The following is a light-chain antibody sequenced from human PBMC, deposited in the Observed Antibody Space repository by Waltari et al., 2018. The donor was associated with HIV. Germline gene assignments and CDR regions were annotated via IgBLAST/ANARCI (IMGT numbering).Light chain of an antibody. CDR1: NIGSKS. CDR3: QVWDSSSHHWV. J-gene: IGLJ3*02. Sequence: SYVLTQPPSVSVAPGQTARITWGGNNIGSKSVHWYRQKPGQAPVVVVNHVSGRPAGIPERCAGSNSGNTATLTLSRVEAGDEADYYCQVWDSSSHHWVFGGGTKLTVL. CDR2: HVS. V-gene: IGLV3-21*02.